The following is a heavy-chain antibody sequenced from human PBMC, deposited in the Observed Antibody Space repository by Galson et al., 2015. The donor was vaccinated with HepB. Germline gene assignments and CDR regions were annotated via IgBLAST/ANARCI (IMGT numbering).Heavy chain of an antibody. V-gene: IGHV3-48*03. CDR2: ISSGGDTI. CDR3: ARDSSGWLLYGDFQYYGMDV. CDR1: GFSSRSDD. J-gene: IGHJ6*02. D-gene: IGHD4-23*01. Sequence: SLRLSCAASGFSSRSDDMNWVRQAPGKGLEWVSYISSGGDTIYYADSVKGRFTVSRDNAKKSLYLQINSLRAEDTAVYYCARDSSGWLLYGDFQYYGMDVWGQGTTVTVSS.